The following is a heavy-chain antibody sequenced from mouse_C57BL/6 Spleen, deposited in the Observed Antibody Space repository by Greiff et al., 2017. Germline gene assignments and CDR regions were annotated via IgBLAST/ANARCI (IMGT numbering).Heavy chain of an antibody. Sequence: EVHLVESGPGLVKPSQSLSLTCSVTGYSITSGYYWNWIRQFPGNKLEWMGYISYDGSNNYNPSLKNRISITRDTSKHQFFLKLNSVTTEDTATYYCARDEEDFDYWGQGTTLTVSS. V-gene: IGHV3-6*01. CDR3: ARDEEDFDY. J-gene: IGHJ2*01. CDR2: ISYDGSN. CDR1: GYSITSGYY.